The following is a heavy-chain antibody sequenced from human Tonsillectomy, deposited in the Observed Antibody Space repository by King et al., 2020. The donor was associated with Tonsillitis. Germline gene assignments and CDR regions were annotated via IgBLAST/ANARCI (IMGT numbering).Heavy chain of an antibody. CDR3: AKYSGRHYYNYYMDV. V-gene: IGHV3-23*04. Sequence: VQLVESGGGLVQPGGSLRLSCAASGFTFSSYAMAWVRQAPGKGLEWVSLIHDSGAGTSDADSVKGRLAISRDNSRNTLYLQMSSLRAEDTAIYYCAKYSGRHYYNYYMDVWGKGTTVTVSS. CDR1: GFTFSSYA. J-gene: IGHJ6*03. D-gene: IGHD1-26*01. CDR2: IHDSGAGT.